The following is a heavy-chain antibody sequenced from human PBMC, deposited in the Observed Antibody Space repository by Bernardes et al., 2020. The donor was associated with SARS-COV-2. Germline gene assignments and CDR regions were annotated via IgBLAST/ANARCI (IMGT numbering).Heavy chain of an antibody. CDR2: IYYSGST. V-gene: IGHV4-39*01. J-gene: IGHJ4*02. Sequence: TLSLTCTVSGGSFTSSPDDWGWIRQPPGKGLEWIGSIYYSGSTYYNPSLKSRVTMSVDTSRNQFSLKLSSVTAADTAVYFCASLSNYIGYWGQGTLVTVSS. D-gene: IGHD4-4*01. CDR3: ASLSNYIGY. CDR1: GGSFTSSPDD.